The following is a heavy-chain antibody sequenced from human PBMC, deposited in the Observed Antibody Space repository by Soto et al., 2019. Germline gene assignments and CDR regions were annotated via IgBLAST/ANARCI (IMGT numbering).Heavy chain of an antibody. CDR3: ARDREEKLVTGFQKWFDP. D-gene: IGHD6-6*01. J-gene: IGHJ5*02. V-gene: IGHV3-74*01. Sequence: GGSLRLSCAASGFTFSTYWMHWVRQAPGKGLVWVSRINSDGSSTSYADSVKGRCIISRDNAKNTLYLQMNSLRAEDTAVYYCARDREEKLVTGFQKWFDPWGQGTLVTVSS. CDR2: INSDGSST. CDR1: GFTFSTYW.